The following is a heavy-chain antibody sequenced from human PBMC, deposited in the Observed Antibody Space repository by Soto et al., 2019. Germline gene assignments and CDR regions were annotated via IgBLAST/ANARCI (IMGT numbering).Heavy chain of an antibody. J-gene: IGHJ4*02. CDR1: GFTFSSYG. V-gene: IGHV3-30*18. CDR3: AKVSFLHLTFDY. CDR2: ISYDGSNK. Sequence: GGSLRLSCAASGFTFSSYGMHWVRQAPGKGLEWVAVISYDGSNKYYADSVKGRFTISRDNSKNTLYLQMNSLRAEDTAVYYCAKVSFLHLTFDYWGQGTLVTVSS.